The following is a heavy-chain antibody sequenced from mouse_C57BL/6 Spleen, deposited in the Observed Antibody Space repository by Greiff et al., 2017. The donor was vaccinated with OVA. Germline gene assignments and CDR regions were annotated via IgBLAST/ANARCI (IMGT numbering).Heavy chain of an antibody. CDR1: GYTFTSYW. J-gene: IGHJ4*01. CDR2: IDPSDSYT. CDR3: ARSSYAMDY. V-gene: IGHV1-69*01. Sequence: QVQLQQPGAELVMPGASVKLSCKASGYTFTSYWMHWVKQRPGQGLEWIGEIDPSDSYTNYNQKFKGKSTLTVDKSSSTAYMQLSSLTSEDSAVYDCARSSYAMDYWGQGTSVTVSS.